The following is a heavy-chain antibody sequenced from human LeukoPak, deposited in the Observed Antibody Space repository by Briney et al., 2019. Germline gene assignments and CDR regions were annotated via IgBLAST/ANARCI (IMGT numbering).Heavy chain of an antibody. J-gene: IGHJ5*02. D-gene: IGHD6-19*01. CDR1: GFTFSRFS. CDR2: ISSSGSYI. CDR3: ARGYSSPP. Sequence: GGSLRLSCAASGFTFSRFSMNWVRQAPGKGLEWVSSISSSGSYIFYADSLKGWFTISRDNAKNSLYLQMNSLRAEDTAVYYCARGYSSPPWGQGTLVTVSS. V-gene: IGHV3-21*01.